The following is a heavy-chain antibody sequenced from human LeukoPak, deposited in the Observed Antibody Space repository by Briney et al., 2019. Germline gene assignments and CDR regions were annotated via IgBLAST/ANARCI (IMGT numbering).Heavy chain of an antibody. CDR2: ISYDGSNK. Sequence: GSLRLSCAASGFTFSSYGMHWVRQAPGKGLEWVAVISYDGSNKYYADSVKGRFTISRDNSKNTLYLQMNSLRAEDTAVYYCARDYGDETRNDAFDIWGQGTMVTVSS. CDR3: ARDYGDETRNDAFDI. V-gene: IGHV3-30*03. CDR1: GFTFSSYG. J-gene: IGHJ3*02. D-gene: IGHD4-17*01.